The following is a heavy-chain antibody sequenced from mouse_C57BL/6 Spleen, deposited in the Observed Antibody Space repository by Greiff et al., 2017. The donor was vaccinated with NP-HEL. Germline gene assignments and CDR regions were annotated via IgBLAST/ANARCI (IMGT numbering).Heavy chain of an antibody. CDR1: GFTFSDYY. D-gene: IGHD1-1*01. CDR2: ISNGGGST. J-gene: IGHJ4*01. Sequence: EVNVVESGGGLVQPGGSLKLSCAASGFTFSDYYMYWVRQTPEKRLEWVAYISNGGGSTYYPDTVKGRFTISRDNAKNTLYLQMSRLKSEDTAMYYCARQGYYGSNYAMDYWGQGTSVTVSS. V-gene: IGHV5-12*01. CDR3: ARQGYYGSNYAMDY.